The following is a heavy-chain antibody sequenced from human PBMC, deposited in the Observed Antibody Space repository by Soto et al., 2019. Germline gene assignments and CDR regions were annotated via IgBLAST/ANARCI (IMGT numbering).Heavy chain of an antibody. CDR1: GGTFSSYA. CDR2: IIPIFGTA. Sequence: ASVKVSCKASGGTFSSYAISWVRQAPGQGLEWMGGIIPIFGTANYAQKFQGRVTITADESTSTAYMELSSLRSEDTAVYYCARRGYSAGRDYYYYYGMDVWGQGTTVTVSS. D-gene: IGHD5-18*01. CDR3: ARRGYSAGRDYYYYYGMDV. J-gene: IGHJ6*02. V-gene: IGHV1-69*13.